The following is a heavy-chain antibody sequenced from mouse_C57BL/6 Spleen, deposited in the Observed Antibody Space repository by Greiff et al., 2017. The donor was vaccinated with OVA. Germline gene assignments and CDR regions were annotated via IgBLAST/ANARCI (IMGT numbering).Heavy chain of an antibody. V-gene: IGHV1-69*01. CDR3: ARSWRYYGSSYDWYFDV. CDR1: GYTFTSYW. J-gene: IGHJ1*03. Sequence: QVHVKQPGAELVMPGASVKLSCKASGYTFTSYWMHWVKQRPGQGLEWIGEIDPSDSYTNYNQKFKGKSTLTVDKSSSTAYMQLSSLTSEDSAVYYCARSWRYYGSSYDWYFDVWGTGTTVTVSS. CDR2: IDPSDSYT. D-gene: IGHD1-1*01.